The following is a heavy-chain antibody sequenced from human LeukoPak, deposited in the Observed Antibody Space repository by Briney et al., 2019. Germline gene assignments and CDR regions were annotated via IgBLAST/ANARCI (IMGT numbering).Heavy chain of an antibody. Sequence: SETLSLTCTVSGGSISSYYWSWIRQPTGKGLEWIGRIYTSGSTNYNPSLKSRVTMSVDTSKNQFSLKLSSVTAADTAVYYSASLSSSWSTDYWGQGTLVTVSS. CDR3: ASLSSSWSTDY. CDR1: GGSISSYY. V-gene: IGHV4-4*07. D-gene: IGHD6-13*01. CDR2: IYTSGST. J-gene: IGHJ4*02.